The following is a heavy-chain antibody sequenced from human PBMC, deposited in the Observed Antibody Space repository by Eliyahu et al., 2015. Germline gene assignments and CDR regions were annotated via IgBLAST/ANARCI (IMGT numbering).Heavy chain of an antibody. D-gene: IGHD3-10*01. J-gene: IGHJ4*02. CDR1: GXSFSADY. Sequence: QVQLLQWGAGRLRSSETLSLXCAXFGXSFSADYWTWXRXSPGKGLEWIGRXSETGSTNYSPSLXXRVTMSVDMSKXRSYLKLTSMTAADAGIYFCARDSSVFGFINFWGQGTLVSVS. CDR3: ARDSSVFGFINF. CDR2: XSETGST. V-gene: IGHV4-34*02.